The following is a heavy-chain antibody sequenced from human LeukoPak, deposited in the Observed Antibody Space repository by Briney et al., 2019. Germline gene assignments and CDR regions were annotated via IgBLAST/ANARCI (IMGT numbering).Heavy chain of an antibody. D-gene: IGHD4-17*01. V-gene: IGHV5-51*01. CDR2: IFYGSSDT. Sequence: GASLKISCKGSGSSITSYWNGWLRQMPAKGLLWLGVIFYGSSDTRYNPSFQGQVTISADKSISTAYLQWSSLNASDTAMYYCARRHGYYSSDYWGQGTLVTVSS. CDR1: GSSITSYW. CDR3: ARRHGYYSSDY. J-gene: IGHJ4*02.